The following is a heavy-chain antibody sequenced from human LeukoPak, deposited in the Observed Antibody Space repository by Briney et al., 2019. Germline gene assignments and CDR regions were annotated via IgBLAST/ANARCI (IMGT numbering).Heavy chain of an antibody. D-gene: IGHD3-10*01. Sequence: GGSLRLSCAASGFMFSSYWMHWVRLGPGKGLVWVSCIDPDGTETTYADSVKGRLTISRDNAKNTVFLQMNNLTAEDTVVYYCTRAYDSGTYSTFDYWGQGALVTVTS. CDR3: TRAYDSGTYSTFDY. J-gene: IGHJ4*02. CDR1: GFMFSSYW. CDR2: IDPDGTET. V-gene: IGHV3-74*01.